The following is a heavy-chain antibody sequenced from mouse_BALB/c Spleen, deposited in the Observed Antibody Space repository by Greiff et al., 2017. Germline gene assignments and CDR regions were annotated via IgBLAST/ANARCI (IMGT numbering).Heavy chain of an antibody. Sequence: DVMLVESGGGLVQPGGSLKLSCAASGFTFSSYTMSWVRQTPEKGLEWVAYISNGGGSTYYPDTVKGRFTISRDNAKNTLYLQMSSLKSEDTAMYYCARLDYWGQGTSVTVSS. V-gene: IGHV5-12-2*01. CDR3: ARLDY. CDR2: ISNGGGST. CDR1: GFTFSSYT. J-gene: IGHJ4*01.